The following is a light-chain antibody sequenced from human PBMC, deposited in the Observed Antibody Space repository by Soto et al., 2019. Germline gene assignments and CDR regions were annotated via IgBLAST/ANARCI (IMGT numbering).Light chain of an antibody. CDR1: DSKIGSNS. V-gene: IGLV1-44*01. CDR3: AAWDDSLNGFV. CDR2: SNN. Sequence: QSVLTQPPSASGTPGQRVTISCSGSDSKIGSNSVNWYQQLPGTAPKLLIHSNNKWPSGVPDRFSGSKSGTSGFLAISGLQSEDEADYFCAAWDDSLNGFVFGGGTKVTVL. J-gene: IGLJ1*01.